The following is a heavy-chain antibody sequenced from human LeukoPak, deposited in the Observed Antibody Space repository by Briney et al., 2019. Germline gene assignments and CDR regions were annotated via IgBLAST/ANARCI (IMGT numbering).Heavy chain of an antibody. V-gene: IGHV4-31*03. J-gene: IGHJ5*02. CDR2: IYYSGSP. D-gene: IGHD6-13*01. CDR1: SGSISSGGYY. CDR3: AREIAAAGTVVTVGWLDT. Sequence: PSDTLSLTCTVSSGSISSGGYYCSWIRQHPGKVLEWIGYIYYSGSPYYNPSLKSRVTIPLDTSKNQFSLKLSSVTAADTAVYYCAREIAAAGTVVTVGWLDTWGQGTLVTVSS.